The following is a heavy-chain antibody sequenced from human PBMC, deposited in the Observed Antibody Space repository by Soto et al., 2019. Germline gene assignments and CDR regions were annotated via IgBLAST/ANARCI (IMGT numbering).Heavy chain of an antibody. D-gene: IGHD6-19*01. CDR1: GYTFTNYG. V-gene: IGHV1-18*04. CDR3: ARVHSITVAGLGY. J-gene: IGHJ4*02. Sequence: QVQLVQSGAEVKKPGASVRVSCKASGYTFTNYGISWMRQAPGQGLEWMGWISTYNGNTNYAPKFQGRVTMTRDTSTSTAYMDLRSLRSDDTVVYFCARVHSITVAGLGYWGQGTLVTVSS. CDR2: ISTYNGNT.